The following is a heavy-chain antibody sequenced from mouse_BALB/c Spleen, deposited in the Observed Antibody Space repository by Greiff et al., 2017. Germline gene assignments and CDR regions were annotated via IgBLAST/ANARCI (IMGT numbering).Heavy chain of an antibody. CDR1: GFTFSSYG. Sequence: EVMLVESGGDLVKPGGSLKLSCAASGFTFSSYGMSWVRQTPDKRLEWVATISSGGSYTYYPDSVKGRFTISRDNAKNTLYLQMSSLKSEDTAMYYCARHEGDVWFAYWGQGTLVTVSA. CDR3: ARHEGDVWFAY. J-gene: IGHJ3*01. CDR2: ISSGGSYT. D-gene: IGHD3-3*01. V-gene: IGHV5-6*02.